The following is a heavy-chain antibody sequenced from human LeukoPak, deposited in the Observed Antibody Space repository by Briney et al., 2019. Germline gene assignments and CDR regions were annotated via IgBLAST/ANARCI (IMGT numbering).Heavy chain of an antibody. Sequence: GGSLRLSCAASGFTFSSYVMHWVRQAPGKGLVWVSRINSDGSSTSYADSVKGRFTISRDNAKNTLYLQMNSLRAEDTAVYYCARELYGDYGYYFDYWGQGTLVTVSS. CDR1: GFTFSSYV. D-gene: IGHD4-17*01. J-gene: IGHJ4*02. CDR2: INSDGSST. CDR3: ARELYGDYGYYFDY. V-gene: IGHV3-74*01.